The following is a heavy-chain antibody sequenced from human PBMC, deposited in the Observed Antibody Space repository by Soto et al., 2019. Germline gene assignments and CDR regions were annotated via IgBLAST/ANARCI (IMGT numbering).Heavy chain of an antibody. V-gene: IGHV1-69*01. D-gene: IGHD3-3*01. J-gene: IGHJ6*02. CDR2: IIPIFGTA. CDR1: GGTFSSYA. CDR3: ARLPYYDFWSGYYTGPTGMDV. Sequence: QVQLVQSGAEVKKPGSSVKVSCKASGGTFSSYAISWVRQAPGQGLEWMGGIIPIFGTANYAQKFQGRVTITADESTSRAYMELSSLRSEDTAVYYCARLPYYDFWSGYYTGPTGMDVWGQGTTVTVSS.